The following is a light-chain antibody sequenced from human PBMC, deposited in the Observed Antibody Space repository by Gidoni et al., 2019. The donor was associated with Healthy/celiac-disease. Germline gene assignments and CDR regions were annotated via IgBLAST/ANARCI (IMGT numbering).Light chain of an antibody. J-gene: IGKJ4*01. CDR2: DAS. V-gene: IGKV3-11*01. Sequence: EIVLTQSPATLSLSPGERATLSFRASQSVSSYLAWYQQKPGQAPRLLIYDASNRATGIPARFSGSGSGTDFTLTISSLEPEDFAVYYCKQPGGLTFGGGTKVEIK. CDR1: QSVSSY. CDR3: KQPGGLT.